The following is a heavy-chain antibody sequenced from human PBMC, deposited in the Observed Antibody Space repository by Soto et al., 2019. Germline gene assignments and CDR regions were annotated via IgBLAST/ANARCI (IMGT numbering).Heavy chain of an antibody. CDR2: IYYSGST. D-gene: IGHD6-13*01. Sequence: SETLSLTCTVSGGSISSSSYYWGWIRQPPGKGLEWIGSIYYSGSTYYNPSLKSRVTISVDTSKNQFSLKLSSVTAADTAVYYCATTGIAAAGTGENYYYYYGMDVWGQGTTVTVSS. CDR3: ATTGIAAAGTGENYYYYYGMDV. CDR1: GGSISSSSYY. J-gene: IGHJ6*02. V-gene: IGHV4-39*01.